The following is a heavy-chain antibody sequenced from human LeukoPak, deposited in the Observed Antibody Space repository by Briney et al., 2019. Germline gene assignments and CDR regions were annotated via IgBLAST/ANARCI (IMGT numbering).Heavy chain of an antibody. J-gene: IGHJ4*02. CDR1: GGSISSSSCY. Sequence: SETLSLTCTVSGGSISSSSCYWGWIRQPPGKGLEWIGSIYYSGSTYYNPSLKSRVTISVDTSKNQFSLKLSSVTAADTAVYYCARLQHGYSSGWYGSLDYWGQGTLVTVSS. V-gene: IGHV4-39*01. CDR3: ARLQHGYSSGWYGSLDY. CDR2: IYYSGST. D-gene: IGHD6-19*01.